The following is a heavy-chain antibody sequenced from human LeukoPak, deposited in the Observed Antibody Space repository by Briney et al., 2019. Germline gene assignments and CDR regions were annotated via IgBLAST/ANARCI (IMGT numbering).Heavy chain of an antibody. CDR3: AELGITMIGGV. D-gene: IGHD3-10*02. V-gene: IGHV3-23*01. CDR2: ISGSGGST. Sequence: GGSLRLSCAASGFTFSSYAMSWVRQAPGKGLEWVSAISGSGGSTYYADSVKGRFTISRDNAKNSLYLQMNSLRAEDTAVYYCAELGITMIGGVWGKGTTVTISS. J-gene: IGHJ6*04. CDR1: GFTFSSYA.